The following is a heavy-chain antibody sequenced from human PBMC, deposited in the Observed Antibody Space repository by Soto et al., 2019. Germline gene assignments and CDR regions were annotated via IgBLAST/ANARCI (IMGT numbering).Heavy chain of an antibody. CDR2: INPSGGST. Sequence: SVKVSCKASGYTFTSYYMHWVRQAPGQGLEWMGIINPSGGSTTYAQKFQGRVTMTRDTSTSTVYMELSSLRSEDTAVYYCARGDIVAIFGMDVWGQGTTVTVSS. D-gene: IGHD5-12*01. CDR1: GYTFTSYY. V-gene: IGHV1-46*01. J-gene: IGHJ6*02. CDR3: ARGDIVAIFGMDV.